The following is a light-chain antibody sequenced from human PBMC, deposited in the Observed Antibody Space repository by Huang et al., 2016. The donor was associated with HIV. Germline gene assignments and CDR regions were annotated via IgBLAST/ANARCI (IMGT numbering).Light chain of an antibody. J-gene: IGKJ2*01. CDR1: QSVLNNSNNNNC. Sequence: DIVMTQSPDSLAVSLGERATINCKSSQSVLNNSNNNNCLAWFQQKPGQPPNLLIYWASSRESGVPDRFSGSGSGTDFTLTISSLQAEDVAVYYCHQYYNTPYTFGQGTKLEIK. V-gene: IGKV4-1*01. CDR2: WAS. CDR3: HQYYNTPYT.